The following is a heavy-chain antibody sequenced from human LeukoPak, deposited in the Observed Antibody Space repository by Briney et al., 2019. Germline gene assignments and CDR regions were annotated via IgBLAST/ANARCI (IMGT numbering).Heavy chain of an antibody. V-gene: IGHV3-48*02. CDR3: ARDVSGLHQTGYFQH. J-gene: IGHJ1*01. D-gene: IGHD1-14*01. CDR1: GFTFSSYS. CDR2: ISSSGSTI. Sequence: GGSLRLSCAASGFTFSSYSMNWVRQAPGKGLEWVSYISSSGSTIYYADSVKGRFTISRDNAKNSLYLQMNSLRDEDTAVYYCARDVSGLHQTGYFQHWGQGTLVTVSS.